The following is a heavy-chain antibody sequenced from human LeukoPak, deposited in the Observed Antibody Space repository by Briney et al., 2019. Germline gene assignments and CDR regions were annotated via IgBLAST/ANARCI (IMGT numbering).Heavy chain of an antibody. CDR1: GFTFSSYA. CDR3: ARGGWFGELLFDY. V-gene: IGHV3-23*01. D-gene: IGHD3-10*01. J-gene: IGHJ4*02. CDR2: ISGSGGST. Sequence: GSLRLSCAASGFTFSSYAMSRVRQAPGKGLEWVSAISGSGGSTYYADSVKGRFTISRDNSKNTLYLQMNSLRAEDTAVYYCARGGWFGELLFDYWGQGTLVTVSS.